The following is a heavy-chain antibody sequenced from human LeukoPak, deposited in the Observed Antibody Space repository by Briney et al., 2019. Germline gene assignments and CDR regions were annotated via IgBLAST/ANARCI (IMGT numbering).Heavy chain of an antibody. Sequence: GRSLRLSCAASGFTFDDYAMHWVRQAPGKGLEWVSGISWNSGSIGYADSVKGRFTISRDNAKNSLYLQMNSLRAEDMALYYCAKDRYSSSWYAFDIWGQGTMVTVPS. CDR3: AKDRYSSSWYAFDI. V-gene: IGHV3-9*03. D-gene: IGHD6-13*01. J-gene: IGHJ3*02. CDR1: GFTFDDYA. CDR2: ISWNSGSI.